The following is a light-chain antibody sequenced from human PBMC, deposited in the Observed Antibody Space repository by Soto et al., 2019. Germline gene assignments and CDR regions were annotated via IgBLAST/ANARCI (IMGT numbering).Light chain of an antibody. CDR2: LNSDGSH. J-gene: IGLJ2*01. CDR1: GGHSTYA. CDR3: QTWASGIVV. V-gene: IGLV4-69*01. Sequence: QLVLTQSPSASASLGASVKLTCTLSGGHSTYAIAWHQQQPEKGPRYLMRLNSDGSHNKGDGIPDRFSGSISGAERYLTISSLHSEDEADYYCQTWASGIVVFGGGTKVTVL.